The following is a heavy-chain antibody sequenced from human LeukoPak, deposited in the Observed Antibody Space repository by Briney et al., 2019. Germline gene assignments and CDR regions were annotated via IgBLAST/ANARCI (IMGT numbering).Heavy chain of an antibody. Sequence: SETLSLTCTVSGGSISSYYWSWIRQPPGKGLEWIGYIYYSGSTNYNPSLKSRVTILVDTSKNQFSLKLSSVTAADTAVYYCARRPTGYCSGGSCYGYSDYWGQGTLVTVSS. CDR3: ARRPTGYCSGGSCYGYSDY. D-gene: IGHD2-15*01. CDR2: IYYSGST. J-gene: IGHJ4*02. CDR1: GGSISSYY. V-gene: IGHV4-59*08.